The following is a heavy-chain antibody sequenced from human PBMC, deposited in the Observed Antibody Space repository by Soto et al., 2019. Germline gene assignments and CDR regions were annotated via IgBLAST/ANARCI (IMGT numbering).Heavy chain of an antibody. Sequence: SETLSLTCTVSGGSISGFFWTWVRQPPGMPLEGLGHVSASGSTAYNPSLRSRLSLSLDVSKNRFSLELTSVTAADTATYFCARGGSTHYYYGLDVWGQGTTVTVSS. CDR1: GGSISGFF. D-gene: IGHD1-1*01. CDR3: ARGGSTHYYYGLDV. J-gene: IGHJ6*02. V-gene: IGHV4-4*07. CDR2: VSASGST.